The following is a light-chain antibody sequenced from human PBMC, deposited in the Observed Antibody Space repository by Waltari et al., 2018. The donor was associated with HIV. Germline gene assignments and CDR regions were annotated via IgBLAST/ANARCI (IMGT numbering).Light chain of an antibody. CDR2: EVS. CDR1: SSDVGGYNL. CDR3: CAYAGSTTYVI. J-gene: IGLJ2*01. V-gene: IGLV2-23*02. Sequence: QSALTQPASVSGSPGQSITISCTGTSSDVGGYNLVSWYQQHPGKAPKLMIYEVSKRPSWVSNLFSASNSGNTASLTISGLQAEDEADYYCCAYAGSTTYVIFGGGTKLTVL.